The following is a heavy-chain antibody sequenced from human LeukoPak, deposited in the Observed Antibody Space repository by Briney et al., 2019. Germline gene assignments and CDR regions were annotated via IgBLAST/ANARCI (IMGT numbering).Heavy chain of an antibody. J-gene: IGHJ3*02. V-gene: IGHV3-48*01. Sequence: PGGSLRLSCAASGFTFSSYSMNWVRQAPGKGLEWVSYISSSSSTIYYADSVKGRFTISRDNSKNTLYLQMNSLRAEDTAVYYCATLRGTMIVVVVGVDAFDIWGQGTMVTVSS. CDR1: GFTFSSYS. D-gene: IGHD3-22*01. CDR3: ATLRGTMIVVVVGVDAFDI. CDR2: ISSSSSTI.